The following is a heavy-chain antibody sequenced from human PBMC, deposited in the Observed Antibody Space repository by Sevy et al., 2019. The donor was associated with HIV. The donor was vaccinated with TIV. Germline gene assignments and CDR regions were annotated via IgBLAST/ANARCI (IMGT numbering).Heavy chain of an antibody. Sequence: GESLKISCRASGYRFTSYWIAWVRQVPGKGLEWMGIIYPDDSDVRYSPSLQGQVTISVDKSISTAYLQWRSLEASDTAMYFCARRFYDSTGYPQYFFDHWGQGTLDTVSS. CDR2: IYPDDSDV. CDR1: GYRFTSYW. D-gene: IGHD3-22*01. CDR3: ARRFYDSTGYPQYFFDH. V-gene: IGHV5-51*01. J-gene: IGHJ4*02.